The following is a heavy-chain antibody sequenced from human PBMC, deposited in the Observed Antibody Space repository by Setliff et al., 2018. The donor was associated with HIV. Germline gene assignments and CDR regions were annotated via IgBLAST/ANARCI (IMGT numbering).Heavy chain of an antibody. Sequence: GGSLRLSCAASGFTFSSYGMSWVRQAPGKGLEWVSSISGSGANIYYADSVKGRFTISRDNSKNTLYLQMNSLSAEDTAVYYCTRDRYCSGGSCYSNFFDPWGQGTLVTVSS. J-gene: IGHJ5*02. D-gene: IGHD2-15*01. V-gene: IGHV3-23*01. CDR2: ISGSGANI. CDR3: TRDRYCSGGSCYSNFFDP. CDR1: GFTFSSYG.